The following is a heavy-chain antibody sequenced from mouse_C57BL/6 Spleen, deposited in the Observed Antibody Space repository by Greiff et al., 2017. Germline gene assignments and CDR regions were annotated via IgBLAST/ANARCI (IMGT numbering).Heavy chain of an antibody. CDR3: ARSGGGRGFAY. J-gene: IGHJ3*01. D-gene: IGHD3-1*01. CDR1: GYTFTSYW. CDR2: IDPSDSYT. Sequence: QVQLQQPGAELVMPGASVKLSCKASGYTFTSYWMHWVKQRPGQGLEWIGEIDPSDSYTNYNQQFKGQSTFTVDKSSSTAYMQLSSMTSEDSAVYYCARSGGGRGFAYGGQGTLVTVSA. V-gene: IGHV1-69*01.